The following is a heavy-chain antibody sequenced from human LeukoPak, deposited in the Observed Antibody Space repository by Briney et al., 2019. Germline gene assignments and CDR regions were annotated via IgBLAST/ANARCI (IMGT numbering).Heavy chain of an antibody. V-gene: IGHV3-33*01. CDR3: ARAEQQLVYDY. D-gene: IGHD6-13*01. J-gene: IGHJ4*02. CDR2: IWYDGSNK. CDR1: GFTFSSYG. Sequence: GGSLRLPCAASGFTFSSYGMHWVRQAPGKGLEWVAVIWYDGSNKYYADSVKGRFTISRDNSKNTLYLQMNGLRAEDTAVYYCARAEQQLVYDYWGQGTLVTVSS.